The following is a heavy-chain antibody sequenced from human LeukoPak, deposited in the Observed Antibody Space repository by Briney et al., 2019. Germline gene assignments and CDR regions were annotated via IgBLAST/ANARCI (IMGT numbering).Heavy chain of an antibody. CDR1: GFTFSSYE. J-gene: IGHJ3*02. Sequence: GGSLRLSCAASGFTFSSYEMNWVRQAPGKGLEWVSYISSSGSTIYYADSVKGRFTISRDNAKNSQYLQMNSLRAEDTAVYYCARSIFGVVIKFLAFDIWGQGTMVTVSS. CDR2: ISSSGSTI. CDR3: ARSIFGVVIKFLAFDI. V-gene: IGHV3-48*03. D-gene: IGHD3-3*01.